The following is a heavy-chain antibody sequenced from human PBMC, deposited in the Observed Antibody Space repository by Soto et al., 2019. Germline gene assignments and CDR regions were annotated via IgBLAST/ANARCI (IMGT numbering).Heavy chain of an antibody. CDR1: GGTFSSYA. J-gene: IGHJ4*02. V-gene: IGHV1-69*13. CDR2: IIPIFGTA. Sequence: GASVKVSCKASGGTFSSYAISWVRRAPGQGLEWMGGIIPIFGTANYAQKFQGRVTITADESTSTAYMELSSLRSEDTAVYYCARSLRPADYDILTGYPHYWGQGTLVTVSS. D-gene: IGHD3-9*01. CDR3: ARSLRPADYDILTGYPHY.